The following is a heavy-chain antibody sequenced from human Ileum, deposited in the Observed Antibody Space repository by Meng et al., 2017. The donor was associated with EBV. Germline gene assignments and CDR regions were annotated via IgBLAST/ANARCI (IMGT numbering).Heavy chain of an antibody. CDR3: SRDLAGPYDD. CDR1: GFTFSTYW. CDR2: INENGRTT. J-gene: IGHJ4*02. Sequence: EAGLGALGGALVQPGGSLSLSCAASGFTFSTYWMHWVRQAPGKGLVWISRINENGRTTTYADSVKGRFTISRDNTKNTLYLQMNSLRAEDTAVYFCSRDLAGPYDDWGQGTLVTVSS. V-gene: IGHV3-74*01.